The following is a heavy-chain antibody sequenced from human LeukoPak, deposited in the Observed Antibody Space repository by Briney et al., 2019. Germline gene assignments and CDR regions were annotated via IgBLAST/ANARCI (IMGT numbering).Heavy chain of an antibody. Sequence: PGGSLRLSCAASGFTFSSYWMHWVRQAPGKGLVWVSRINSDGSSTSYADSVKGRITISRDNAKNALYLQMNSLRAEDTAVYYCARDRAYCSSTSCYIDFGMDVWGQGTTVTVSS. CDR2: INSDGSST. J-gene: IGHJ6*02. CDR1: GFTFSSYW. D-gene: IGHD2-2*02. CDR3: ARDRAYCSSTSCYIDFGMDV. V-gene: IGHV3-74*01.